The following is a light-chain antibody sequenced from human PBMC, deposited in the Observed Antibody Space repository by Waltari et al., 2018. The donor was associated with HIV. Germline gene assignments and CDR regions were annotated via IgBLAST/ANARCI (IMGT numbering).Light chain of an antibody. Sequence: DIVMTQSPDSLFVSLGERATITCRSSQGVLSSSSFKKHLAWYKQRPGQSPMMLIYLASTRDSPVPDRFTGGGCWSDFTRTISRLQAEDVSVYYCHQHYRSPWTFAEATRVEIK. V-gene: IGKV4-1*01. J-gene: IGKJ1*01. CDR1: QGVLSSSSFKKH. CDR3: HQHYRSPWT. CDR2: LAS.